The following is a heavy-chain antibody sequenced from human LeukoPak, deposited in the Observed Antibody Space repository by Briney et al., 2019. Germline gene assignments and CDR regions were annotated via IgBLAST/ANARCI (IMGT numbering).Heavy chain of an antibody. CDR2: IYYSGST. J-gene: IGHJ4*02. V-gene: IGHV4-59*08. CDR3: AGDYGEGPFDY. D-gene: IGHD4-17*01. CDR1: GGSISSYY. Sequence: SETLSLTCTVSGGSISSYYWSCIRQPPGKGLEWIGYIYYSGSTNYNPSLKSRVTISVDTSKNQFSLKLSSVTAADTAVYYCAGDYGEGPFDYWGQGTLVTVSS.